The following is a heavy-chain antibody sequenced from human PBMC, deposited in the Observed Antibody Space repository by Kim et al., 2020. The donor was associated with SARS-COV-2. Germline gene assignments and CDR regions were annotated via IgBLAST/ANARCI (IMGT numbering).Heavy chain of an antibody. CDR2: INYNSGRI. D-gene: IGHD6-25*01. J-gene: IGHJ5*02. CDR1: GFSFDDSA. Sequence: GGSLRLSCAASGFSFDDSAMHWVRQAPGKGLEWVSGINYNSGRIGYADSVKGRFTISGDNANKFLYLQMNSLRDEDTALYYCAKARLTDSNWFDPWGQGT. V-gene: IGHV3-9*01. CDR3: AKARLTDSNWFDP.